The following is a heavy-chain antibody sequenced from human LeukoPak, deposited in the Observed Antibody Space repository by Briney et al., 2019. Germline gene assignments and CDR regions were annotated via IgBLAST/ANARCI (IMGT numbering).Heavy chain of an antibody. CDR2: ISGSGGST. Sequence: PGGSLRLSCAASGFTFSSYAMSWVRQAPGKGLEWVSAISGSGGSTYYADSVKGRFTISRDNSKNTLYLQMNSLRAEDTAVYYCARGRTIRDYYDSSGPVRYWGQGTLVTVSS. CDR1: GFTFSSYA. J-gene: IGHJ4*02. V-gene: IGHV3-23*01. CDR3: ARGRTIRDYYDSSGPVRY. D-gene: IGHD3-22*01.